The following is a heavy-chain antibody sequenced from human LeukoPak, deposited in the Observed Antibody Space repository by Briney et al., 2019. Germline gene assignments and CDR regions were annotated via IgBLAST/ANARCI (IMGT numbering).Heavy chain of an antibody. Sequence: SETLSLTCSVSGYSVSSGFYWGWIRQPPGKGLEWIGTIYHSGSTYYSPSLKSRVTISVDTSKNQFSLKLSSVTAADTAVCYCARANYYDSSGYSRGAFDIWGQGTMVTVSS. CDR2: IYHSGST. D-gene: IGHD3-22*01. CDR3: ARANYYDSSGYSRGAFDI. CDR1: GYSVSSGFY. J-gene: IGHJ3*02. V-gene: IGHV4-38-2*02.